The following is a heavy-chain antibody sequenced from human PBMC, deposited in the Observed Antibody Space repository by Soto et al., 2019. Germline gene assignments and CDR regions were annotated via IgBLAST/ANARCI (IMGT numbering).Heavy chain of an antibody. V-gene: IGHV3-64D*08. Sequence: GGSLRLSCSASGFSFSTYAMNWVRQAPGKGLEYVSAISSDGTSTYYADSVKGRFTISRDNSKNTLYLQMSSLRAEDTTVYYCVKRGYCSSISCYAPFDYWGQGTLVTVSS. CDR3: VKRGYCSSISCYAPFDY. CDR1: GFSFSTYA. D-gene: IGHD2-2*01. J-gene: IGHJ4*02. CDR2: ISSDGTST.